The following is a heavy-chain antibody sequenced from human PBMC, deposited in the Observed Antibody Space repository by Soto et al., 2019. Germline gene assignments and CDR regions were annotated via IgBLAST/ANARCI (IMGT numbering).Heavy chain of an antibody. Sequence: EVQLLESGGGLVQPGGSLRLSCAASGLTFSSYAMSWVRQAPGKGLEWVSAISGSGGSTYYADSVKGRFTISRDNSKNTLYLQMNSLRPEDTAVYYCAKLPSVDFGFYYYGMDVWGQGTTVTVSS. CDR3: AKLPSVDFGFYYYGMDV. V-gene: IGHV3-23*01. CDR2: ISGSGGST. CDR1: GLTFSSYA. J-gene: IGHJ6*02. D-gene: IGHD3-3*01.